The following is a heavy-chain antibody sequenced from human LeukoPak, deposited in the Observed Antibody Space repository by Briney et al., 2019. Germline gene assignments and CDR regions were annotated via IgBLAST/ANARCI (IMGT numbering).Heavy chain of an antibody. V-gene: IGHV3-23*01. CDR3: VKDQADYFDGSGSYFDH. CDR2: ISGGGDSE. Sequence: GGSLRLFCAASGFIFSDHAMNWVRQAPGRGLELVSVISGGGDSEFYADSVKGRCTISRDNSKNMLYLEMSNLRAEDTAIYYCVKDQADYFDGSGSYFDHWGQGTLVTVSS. J-gene: IGHJ4*02. D-gene: IGHD3-22*01. CDR1: GFIFSDHA.